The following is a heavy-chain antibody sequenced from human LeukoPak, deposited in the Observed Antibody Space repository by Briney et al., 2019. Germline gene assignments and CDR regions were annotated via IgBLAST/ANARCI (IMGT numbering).Heavy chain of an antibody. D-gene: IGHD3-10*02. CDR1: GFTFSNYW. J-gene: IGHJ6*04. CDR3: AELGITMIGGV. Sequence: GGSLRLSCEASGFTFSNYWMNWVRQAPGKGLEWVANIKPDDSERYYVDSVKGRFTISRDNAKDSVYLQMNSLRAEDTAVYYCAELGITMIGGVWGKGTTVTISS. CDR2: IKPDDSER. V-gene: IGHV3-7*01.